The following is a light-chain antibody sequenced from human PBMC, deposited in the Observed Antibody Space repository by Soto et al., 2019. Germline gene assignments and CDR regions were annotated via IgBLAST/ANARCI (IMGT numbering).Light chain of an antibody. CDR1: SSDVGGYNY. V-gene: IGLV2-8*01. Sequence: QSVPTQPPSASGSPGQSVTISCTGTSSDVGGYNYVSWYQQHPGKAPKLMIYEVSKRPSGVPDRFSGSKSGNTASLTVSGLQAEDEADYYCSSYAGSNNVVFGGGTKLTVL. J-gene: IGLJ2*01. CDR2: EVS. CDR3: SSYAGSNNVV.